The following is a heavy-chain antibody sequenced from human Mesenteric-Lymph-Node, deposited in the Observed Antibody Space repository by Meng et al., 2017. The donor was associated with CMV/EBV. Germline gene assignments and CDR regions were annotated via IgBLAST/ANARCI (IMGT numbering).Heavy chain of an antibody. J-gene: IGHJ3*02. Sequence: GESLKISCAASGFTFSSYAMSWVRQAPGKGLEWVSAISGSGGSTYYADSVKGRFTISRDNSKNTLYLQMNSLRAEDTAVYYCAKDRKYQPLDAFDIWGQGTKVTVSS. CDR1: GFTFSSYA. D-gene: IGHD2-2*01. V-gene: IGHV3-23*01. CDR2: ISGSGGST. CDR3: AKDRKYQPLDAFDI.